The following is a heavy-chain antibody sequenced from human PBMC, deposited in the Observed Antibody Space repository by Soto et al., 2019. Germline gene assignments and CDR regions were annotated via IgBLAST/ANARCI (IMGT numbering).Heavy chain of an antibody. D-gene: IGHD6-13*01. J-gene: IGHJ4*02. CDR1: GFTFNNYW. CDR3: ASGVAAAASFDY. Sequence: EVQLVESGGGLVQPGGSLRLSCAASGFTFNNYWMHWVRQAPGKGLVWVSHINSDGSSTSYADSVKGRLTISRDNAKNTLYLQMNSLRAEDTAVYYCASGVAAAASFDYWGQGTLVTVS. CDR2: INSDGSST. V-gene: IGHV3-74*01.